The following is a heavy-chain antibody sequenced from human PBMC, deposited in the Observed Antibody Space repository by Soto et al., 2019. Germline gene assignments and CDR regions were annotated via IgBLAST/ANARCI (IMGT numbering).Heavy chain of an antibody. CDR2: NKSIGST. CDR3: ARGLLVWFGELSRRGGYYYDMDV. Sequence: QVQLQQWGAGLLKPSETLSLTCAVCGGYFSAYYWSWVTQTPGKGLEWIGENKSIGSTNHNPSLKRRVTILVDAPKNQFSLTLSSVPAAATAVYYCARGLLVWFGELSRRGGYYYDMDVWGKGTTVTVSS. D-gene: IGHD3-10*01. V-gene: IGHV4-34*01. J-gene: IGHJ6*03. CDR1: GGYFSAYY.